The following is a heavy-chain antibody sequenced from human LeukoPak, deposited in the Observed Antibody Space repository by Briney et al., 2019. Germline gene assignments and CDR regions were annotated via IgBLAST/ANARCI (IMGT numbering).Heavy chain of an antibody. Sequence: GGSLRLSCAASGFTFSSYAMSWVRQAPGTGLEWVSAMSGSGGSTYYADSVKGRFTITRDNSKNTLYLQMNSLRAEDTAVYYCAKEYSSSSFDYWGQGTLVTVSS. V-gene: IGHV3-23*01. J-gene: IGHJ4*02. CDR1: GFTFSSYA. CDR3: AKEYSSSSFDY. CDR2: MSGSGGST. D-gene: IGHD6-6*01.